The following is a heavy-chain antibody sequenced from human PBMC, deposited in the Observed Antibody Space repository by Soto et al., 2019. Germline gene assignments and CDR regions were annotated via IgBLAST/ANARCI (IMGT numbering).Heavy chain of an antibody. CDR2: ISTNGGST. J-gene: IGHJ4*02. CDR3: ARGTRDGYNYGSFDY. D-gene: IGHD5-12*01. CDR1: GFTFSSYA. Sequence: EVKLVESGGGLVQPGGSLRLSCAASGFTFSSYAMHWVRQAPGKGLEYVSAISTNGGSTYYANSVKGRFTISRDNSKNTLYLQMGSLRAEDMAVYYCARGTRDGYNYGSFDYWGQGTLVTVSS. V-gene: IGHV3-64*01.